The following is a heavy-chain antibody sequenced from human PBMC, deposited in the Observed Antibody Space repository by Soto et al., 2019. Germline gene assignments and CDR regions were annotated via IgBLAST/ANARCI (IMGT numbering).Heavy chain of an antibody. D-gene: IGHD2-2*01. CDR3: ATLRGIVLVPAAIWFDP. V-gene: IGHV4-30-4*01. CDR1: GGSISSGDYY. CDR2: IYYSGST. Sequence: QVQLQESGPGLVKPSQTLSLTCTVSGGSISSGDYYWSWIRQPPGKGLEWIGYIYYSGSTYYNPSLTSRFTISVDTSKNQFSLKLSSVTAADTAVYYCATLRGIVLVPAAIWFDPWGQGTLVTVSS. J-gene: IGHJ5*02.